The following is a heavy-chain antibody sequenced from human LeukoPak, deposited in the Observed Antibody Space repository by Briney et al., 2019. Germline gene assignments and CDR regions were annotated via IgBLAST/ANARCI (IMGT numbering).Heavy chain of an antibody. V-gene: IGHV4-38-2*02. CDR2: IYHSGST. CDR3: ARDNGGIDI. J-gene: IGHJ3*02. CDR1: GYSISSGYY. D-gene: IGHD2-8*01. Sequence: SETLSLTCAVSGYSISSGYYWGCIRQPPGKGLEWIVTIYHSGSTYYNPSLKSRVTISGDTSKNPLSLQLSCLTVADTAVYYFARDNGGIDIWGQGTIVTVSS.